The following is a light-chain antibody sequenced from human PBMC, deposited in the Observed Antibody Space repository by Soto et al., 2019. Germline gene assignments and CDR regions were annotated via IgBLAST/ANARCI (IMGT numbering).Light chain of an antibody. Sequence: QSALTQPRSVSGSPGQSVTISCAGTSNDVGGYNFVSWYQQPPGKAPKLMIYDVTKRPSGVPDRFSGSKSGNTASLTISGLQAEDEADSYCCSYAGIYTVVFGGGTKLTVL. V-gene: IGLV2-11*01. CDR2: DVT. J-gene: IGLJ2*01. CDR3: CSYAGIYTVV. CDR1: SNDVGGYNF.